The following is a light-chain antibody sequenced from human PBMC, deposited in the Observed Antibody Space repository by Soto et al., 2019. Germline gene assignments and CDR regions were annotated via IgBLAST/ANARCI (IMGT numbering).Light chain of an antibody. Sequence: DIQMTQSPSTLSASVGDRVDITCRASQSITTWLAWYQQKRGKAPTLLISDASNLQSGVPSRFSGSGSGTDFTLTISSLQPDDISTYYCHQYDSYPWTFGQGTKVEI. V-gene: IGKV1-5*01. CDR1: QSITTW. J-gene: IGKJ1*01. CDR2: DAS. CDR3: HQYDSYPWT.